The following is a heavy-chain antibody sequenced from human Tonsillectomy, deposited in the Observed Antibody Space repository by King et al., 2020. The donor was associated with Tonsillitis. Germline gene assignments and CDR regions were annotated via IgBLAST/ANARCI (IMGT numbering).Heavy chain of an antibody. CDR2: ISSSSSYI. V-gene: IGHV3-21*01. CDR3: ARGGSPGGWYLDY. D-gene: IGHD6-19*01. Sequence: VKLVESGGGLVKPGGSLRLSCAASGFTFSSYSMNWVRQAPGKGLEWVSSISSSSSYIFYADSVKGPFTISRDNAKNSLYLQMNSLRAEDTAVYYCARGGSPGGWYLDYWGQGTLVTVSS. J-gene: IGHJ4*02. CDR1: GFTFSSYS.